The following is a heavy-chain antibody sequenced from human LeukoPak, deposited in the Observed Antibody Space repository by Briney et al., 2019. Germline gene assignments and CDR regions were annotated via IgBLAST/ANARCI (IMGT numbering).Heavy chain of an antibody. CDR2: IGPDGSST. CDR3: ARAGELSSDFDY. Sequence: GGSLRLSCAASGFTFSTYWMYWVRRAPGKGLLWVSRIGPDGSSTSYADSVKGRFTISRDNAKNSMYLQMNSLRAEDTAVYYCARAGELSSDFDYWGQGTLVTVSS. V-gene: IGHV3-74*01. J-gene: IGHJ4*02. D-gene: IGHD1-7*01. CDR1: GFTFSTYW.